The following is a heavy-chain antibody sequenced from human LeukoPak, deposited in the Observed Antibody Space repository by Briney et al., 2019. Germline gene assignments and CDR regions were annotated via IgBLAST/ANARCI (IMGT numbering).Heavy chain of an antibody. Sequence: GASVKVSCKASGYTFTGYYMHWVRQAPGQGLEWMGWINPNSGGTNYAQKFQGRVTMTMDTSISTAYMELSRLRSDDTAVYYCARGKQWELGWFDPWGQGTLVTVSS. V-gene: IGHV1-2*02. CDR2: INPNSGGT. D-gene: IGHD1-26*01. J-gene: IGHJ5*02. CDR3: ARGKQWELGWFDP. CDR1: GYTFTGYY.